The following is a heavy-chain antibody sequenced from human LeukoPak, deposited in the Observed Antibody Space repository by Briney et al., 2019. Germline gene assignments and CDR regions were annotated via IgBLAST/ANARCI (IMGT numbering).Heavy chain of an antibody. Sequence: ASVKVSCKASGYTFTSYYMHWVRQAPGQGLEWMGIINPSGGSTSYAQKFQGRVTMTRDMSTSTVYMELSSLRSEDTAVYYCARGGRDYYDSSGFDAFDIWGQGTMVTVSS. CDR1: GYTFTSYY. CDR2: INPSGGST. J-gene: IGHJ3*02. V-gene: IGHV1-46*01. D-gene: IGHD3-22*01. CDR3: ARGGRDYYDSSGFDAFDI.